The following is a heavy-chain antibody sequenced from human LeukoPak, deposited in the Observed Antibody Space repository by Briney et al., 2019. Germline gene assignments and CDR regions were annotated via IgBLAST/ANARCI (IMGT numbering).Heavy chain of an antibody. V-gene: IGHV4-4*07. D-gene: IGHD5-24*01. CDR2: IYSSGST. Sequence: SETLSLTCTVSGGSVSGYYWSWIRQPAGKGLEWIGRIYSSGSTNYNPSLKSRLTMSVDTSKNQFSLKLNSVTAADTAVYFCAREKMAGVPLFDYWGQGTLVTVSS. J-gene: IGHJ4*02. CDR3: AREKMAGVPLFDY. CDR1: GGSVSGYY.